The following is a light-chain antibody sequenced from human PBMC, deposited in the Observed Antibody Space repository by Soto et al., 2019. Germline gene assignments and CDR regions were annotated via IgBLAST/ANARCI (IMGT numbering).Light chain of an antibody. CDR2: DVT. CDR1: SSDVGDNNY. J-gene: IGLJ1*01. Sequence: QSALTQPASVSGSPGQSITISCTGTSSDVGDNNYVSWYQQHPGKAPKLMIYDVTHRPSGISNGFSGSKSGNTASLTISGLQAEDEADYYCSSYTSSSTLYVFGTGTQLTVL. V-gene: IGLV2-14*01. CDR3: SSYTSSSTLYV.